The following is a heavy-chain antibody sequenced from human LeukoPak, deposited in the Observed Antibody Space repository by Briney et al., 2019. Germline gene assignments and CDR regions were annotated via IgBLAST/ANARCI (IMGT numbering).Heavy chain of an antibody. D-gene: IGHD6-19*01. J-gene: IGHJ4*02. V-gene: IGHV3-30*18. CDR2: ISYDGSNK. CDR1: GFTFSSYG. CDR3: AKDSSSGWSLGY. Sequence: GGSLRLSCAASGFTFSSYGMHWVRQAPGKGLEWVAVISYDGSNKYYADSVKGRFTISRDNSKNTLYLQMNSLRAEDTAVYYCAKDSSSGWSLGYWGQGTLVTVSS.